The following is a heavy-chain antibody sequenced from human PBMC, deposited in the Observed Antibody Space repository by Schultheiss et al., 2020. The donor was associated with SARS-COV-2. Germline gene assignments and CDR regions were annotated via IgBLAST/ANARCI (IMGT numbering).Heavy chain of an antibody. CDR2: ISYDGSNK. Sequence: GGSLRLSCAASGFTFSSYAMHWVRQAPGKGLEWVAVISYDGSNKYYADSVKGRFTISRDNSKNTLYLQMNSLRAEDTAVYYCARDIAAAGIDYWGQGTLVTVSS. CDR3: ARDIAAAGIDY. CDR1: GFTFSSYA. D-gene: IGHD6-13*01. V-gene: IGHV3-30*07. J-gene: IGHJ4*02.